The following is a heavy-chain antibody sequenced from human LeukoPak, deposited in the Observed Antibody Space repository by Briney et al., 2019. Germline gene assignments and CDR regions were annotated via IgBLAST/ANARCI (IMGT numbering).Heavy chain of an antibody. Sequence: SETLSLTCTVSGGSISSGGYYWSWIRQHPGKGLEWIGYIYYSGSTYYNPSLKSRVTISVVTSKNQFSLKLSSVTAADTAVYYCARVESITFGGVIGDFDYWGQGTLVTVSS. CDR3: ARVESITFGGVIGDFDY. D-gene: IGHD3-16*02. CDR1: GGSISSGGYY. J-gene: IGHJ4*02. V-gene: IGHV4-31*03. CDR2: IYYSGST.